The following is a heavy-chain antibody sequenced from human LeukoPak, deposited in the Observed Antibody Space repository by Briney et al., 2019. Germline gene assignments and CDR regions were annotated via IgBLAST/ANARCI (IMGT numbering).Heavy chain of an antibody. CDR2: VNPGDSDT. Sequence: GESLKISCKGSGYRFTNYWIGWVRQMPGKGLEWMGIVNPGDSDTRYSPSFQGQVTISADTSITTAYLQWSSLKASDTAMYYCARGYGYGYYFDYWGQGTLVTVSS. J-gene: IGHJ4*02. CDR1: GYRFTNYW. D-gene: IGHD5-18*01. V-gene: IGHV5-51*01. CDR3: ARGYGYGYYFDY.